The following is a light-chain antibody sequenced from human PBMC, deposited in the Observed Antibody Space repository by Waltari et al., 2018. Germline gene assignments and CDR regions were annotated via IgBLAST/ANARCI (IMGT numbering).Light chain of an antibody. CDR3: QQYNTYSA. CDR1: KSISSL. V-gene: IGKV1-5*03. Sequence: DIQMTQSPSTLSASVGDRVTITCRASKSISSLVAWYQQKPGTAPKLLIYKASTLETGVPSRFSGSGFGTEFTLTISSLQPDDFATYYCQQYNTYSAFGPGTKVDI. CDR2: KAS. J-gene: IGKJ3*01.